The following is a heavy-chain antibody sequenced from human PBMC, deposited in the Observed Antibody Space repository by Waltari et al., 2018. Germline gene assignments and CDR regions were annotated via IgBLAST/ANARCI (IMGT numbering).Heavy chain of an antibody. CDR2: INAGNGNT. V-gene: IGHV1-3*01. Sequence: QVQLVQSGAEVKKPGASVKVSCKASGYTFTSYAMHWVRQAPGQRLEWMGWINAGNGNTNYSQKFQGRVTITRDTSASTAYMELSSLRSEDTAVYYCARDENFGMDVWGQGTTVTVSS. CDR1: GYTFTSYA. CDR3: ARDENFGMDV. J-gene: IGHJ6*02. D-gene: IGHD3-3*01.